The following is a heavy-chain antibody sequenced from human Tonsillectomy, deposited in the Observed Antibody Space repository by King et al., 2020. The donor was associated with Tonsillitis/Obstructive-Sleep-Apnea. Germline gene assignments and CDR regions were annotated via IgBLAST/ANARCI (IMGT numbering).Heavy chain of an antibody. D-gene: IGHD5-18*01. J-gene: IGHJ6*03. Sequence: VTLQESGPALVKPTQTLTLTCTFSGFSLSTSGMCVSWIRQPPGKALEWLARIEWDADKYYSTSLKTRLTISKDTSKNQVVLTMTNMDPVDTATYYCALGYSYGRASYYCMDFWGKGTTVTVSS. V-gene: IGHV2-70*11. CDR2: IEWDADK. CDR3: ALGYSYGRASYYCMDF. CDR1: GFSLSTSGMC.